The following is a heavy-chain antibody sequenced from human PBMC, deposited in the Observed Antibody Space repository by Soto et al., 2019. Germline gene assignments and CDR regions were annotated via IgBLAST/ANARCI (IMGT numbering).Heavy chain of an antibody. Sequence: QVQLVQSGAEVKKPGASVKVSCKASGYTFSSYGISWVRQAPGQGLEWMGWISAYNGNTKYAQKFQGRVTMTTDTSMSRAYMALRCLRSDDTAVYYCASGPNYFDYWGPGTLGTVSS. J-gene: IGHJ4*02. V-gene: IGHV1-18*01. CDR1: GYTFSSYG. CDR2: ISAYNGNT. CDR3: ASGPNYFDY.